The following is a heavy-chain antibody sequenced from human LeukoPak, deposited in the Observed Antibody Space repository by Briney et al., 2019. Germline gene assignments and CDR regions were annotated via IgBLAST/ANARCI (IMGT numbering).Heavy chain of an antibody. J-gene: IGHJ4*02. CDR1: GSTVSSNE. Sequence: PGGSLRLPCAASGSTVSSNEMSWVRQAPGKGLEWVSSISYSSRARYYADSVKGRFTISRDNFKDSLYLQMDSLRAEDTAIYYCARAYCSSTSCFGWGQGTLVTVSS. CDR3: ARAYCSSTSCFG. V-gene: IGHV3-48*01. D-gene: IGHD2-2*01. CDR2: ISYSSRAR.